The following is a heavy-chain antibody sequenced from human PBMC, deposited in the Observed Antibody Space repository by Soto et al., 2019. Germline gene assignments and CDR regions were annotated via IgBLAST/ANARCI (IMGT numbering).Heavy chain of an antibody. D-gene: IGHD1-26*01. J-gene: IGHJ5*02. Sequence: QVQLVQSGAEVKKPGSSVKLSCKASGGSLRSFAINWVRQAPGQGPEWMGAFTPMFGPATYSQKFQGRVTITADESTNTAYMAMSSLTAEDTATDYCARDLGALSWFDIWGQGTLVSVSS. V-gene: IGHV1-69*01. CDR3: ARDLGALSWFDI. CDR1: GGSLRSFA. CDR2: FTPMFGPA.